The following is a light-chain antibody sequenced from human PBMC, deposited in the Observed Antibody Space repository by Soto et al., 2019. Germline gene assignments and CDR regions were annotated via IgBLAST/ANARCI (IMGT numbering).Light chain of an antibody. V-gene: IGLV2-14*01. Sequence: QSALTQPASISGSPGQKITISCTGSDSDIGAYNYVSWYQHHPGKAPKLIIFEVNNQPSGVSHSFSGSKSANTASLTISGLQADEEADYYCASYTTSHTRVFCGWTKVTVL. CDR2: EVN. J-gene: IGLJ3*02. CDR1: DSDIGAYNY. CDR3: ASYTTSHTRV.